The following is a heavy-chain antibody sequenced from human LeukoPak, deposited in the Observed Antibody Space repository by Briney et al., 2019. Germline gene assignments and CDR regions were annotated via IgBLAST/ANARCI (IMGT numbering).Heavy chain of an antibody. V-gene: IGHV4-59*02. CDR1: GFTVSSCF. CDR2: IYYSGST. D-gene: IGHD2-8*01. CDR3: VREDPMYGWLDP. J-gene: IGHJ5*02. Sequence: GSLRLSCAASGFTVSSCFMSWVRQAPGKGLEWIGYIYYSGSTYYNPSLKSRVSISVDRSKNQFSLKLPSVTASDTAVYYCVREDPMYGWLDPWGQGTLVTVSS.